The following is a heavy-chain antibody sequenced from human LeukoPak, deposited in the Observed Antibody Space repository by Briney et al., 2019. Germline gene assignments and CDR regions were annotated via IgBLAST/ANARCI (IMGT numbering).Heavy chain of an antibody. V-gene: IGHV1-69*13. Sequence: SVKVSCKASGGTFSSYAISWVRQAPGQGLEWMGGIIPIFGTANYAQKFQGRVTITADESTSTAYMELSSLRSEDTAVYYCARDTGNPYDFWSGYTPSRPFDYWGQGTLVTVSS. J-gene: IGHJ4*02. CDR3: ARDTGNPYDFWSGYTPSRPFDY. D-gene: IGHD3-3*01. CDR1: GGTFSSYA. CDR2: IIPIFGTA.